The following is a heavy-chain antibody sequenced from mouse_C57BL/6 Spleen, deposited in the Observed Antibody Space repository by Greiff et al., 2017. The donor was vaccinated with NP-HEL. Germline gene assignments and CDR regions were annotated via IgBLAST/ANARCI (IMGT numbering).Heavy chain of an antibody. CDR3: ARREGYYYGSSRYYAMDY. D-gene: IGHD1-1*01. CDR1: GYTFTSYW. J-gene: IGHJ4*01. Sequence: QVQLQQPGAELVKPGASVKLSCKASGYTFTSYWMHWVKQRPGQGLEWIGMIHPNSGSTNYNEKFKSKATLTVDKSSSTAYMQLSSLTSEDSAVYYCARREGYYYGSSRYYAMDYWGQGTSVTVSS. V-gene: IGHV1-64*01. CDR2: IHPNSGST.